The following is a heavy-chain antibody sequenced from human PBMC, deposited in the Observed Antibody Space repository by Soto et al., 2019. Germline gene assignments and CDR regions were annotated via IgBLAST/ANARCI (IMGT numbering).Heavy chain of an antibody. CDR3: ARDLAKGGGSAGFGN. D-gene: IGHD1-26*01. CDR2: INPKSGGT. CDR1: GYTFTVYY. V-gene: IGHV1-2*02. J-gene: IGHJ4*03. Sequence: ASVKVSWKASGYTFTVYYMHWVRQAPGQGLEWMGWINPKSGGTMYPQKFQGRVTMTWDTSISTAYMALTRLRSDDTAVYYCARDLAKGGGSAGFGNRDQRTLGTAAS.